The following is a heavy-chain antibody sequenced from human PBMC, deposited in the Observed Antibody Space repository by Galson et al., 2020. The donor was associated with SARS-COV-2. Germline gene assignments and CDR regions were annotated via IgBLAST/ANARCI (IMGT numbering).Heavy chain of an antibody. CDR1: GFTFSDYY. V-gene: IGHV3-11*01. Sequence: TGGSLRLSCAASGFTFSDYYMSWIRQAPGKGLEWVSYISSSGSTIYYADSVKGRFTISRDNAKNSLYLQMNSLRAEDTVVYYCARDIIVGATTYYYGMDVWGQGTTVTVSS. CDR3: ARDIIVGATTYYYGMDV. CDR2: ISSSGSTI. J-gene: IGHJ6*02. D-gene: IGHD1-26*01.